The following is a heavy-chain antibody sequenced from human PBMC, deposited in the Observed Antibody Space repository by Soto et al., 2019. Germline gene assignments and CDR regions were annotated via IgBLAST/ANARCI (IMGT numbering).Heavy chain of an antibody. Sequence: QVQLVESGGGVVQHGRSLRLSCAASGFTFSSYAMHWVRQAPGKGLEWVAVISYDGSNKYYADSVKGRFTISRDNSKNTLYLQMNSLRAEDTAVYYCARGRTAIPRPSFDYWGQGTLVTVSS. D-gene: IGHD5-18*01. J-gene: IGHJ4*02. CDR1: GFTFSSYA. CDR2: ISYDGSNK. V-gene: IGHV3-30-3*01. CDR3: ARGRTAIPRPSFDY.